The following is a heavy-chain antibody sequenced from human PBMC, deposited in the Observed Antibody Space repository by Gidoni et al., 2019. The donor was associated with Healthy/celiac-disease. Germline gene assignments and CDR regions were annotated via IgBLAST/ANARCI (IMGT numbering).Heavy chain of an antibody. CDR2: INHSGST. Sequence: QVQLQQWGAGLLKPSETLSLTCAVYGGSFSGYYWSWIRQPPGKGLEWIGEINHSGSTNYNPSLKSRVTISVDTSKNQFSLKLSSVTAADTAVYYCARGLGGFVSDFWSGPQYYYYYMDVWGKGTTVTVSS. J-gene: IGHJ6*03. CDR1: GGSFSGYY. CDR3: ARGLGGFVSDFWSGPQYYYYYMDV. D-gene: IGHD3-3*01. V-gene: IGHV4-34*01.